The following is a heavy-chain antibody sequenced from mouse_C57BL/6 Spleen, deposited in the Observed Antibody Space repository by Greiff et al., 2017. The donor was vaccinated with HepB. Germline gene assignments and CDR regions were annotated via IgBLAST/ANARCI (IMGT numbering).Heavy chain of an antibody. Sequence: VQRVESGAELARPGASVKLSCKASGYTFTSYGISWVKQRTGQGLEWIGEIYPRSGNTYYNEKFKGKATLTADKSSSTAYMELRSLTSEDSAVYFCARGVNYFDYWGQGTTLTVSS. V-gene: IGHV1-81*01. J-gene: IGHJ2*01. CDR1: GYTFTSYG. CDR2: IYPRSGNT. D-gene: IGHD2-5*01. CDR3: ARGVNYFDY.